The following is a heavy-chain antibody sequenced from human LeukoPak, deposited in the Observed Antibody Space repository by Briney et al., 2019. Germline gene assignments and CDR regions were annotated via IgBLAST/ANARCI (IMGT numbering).Heavy chain of an antibody. CDR2: IRSKTDGGTT. J-gene: IGHJ1*01. CDR3: AKHIYGVVSIQQ. V-gene: IGHV3-15*01. Sequence: GGSLRLSCAASGFTFRDAWMTWVRQAPGKGLEWVGRIRSKTDGGTTDYAISVQGRFTISRDDSKNTLYLQMSSLKTEDTAVYYCAKHIYGVVSIQQWGQGTLVTVSS. CDR1: GFTFRDAW. D-gene: IGHD3-3*01.